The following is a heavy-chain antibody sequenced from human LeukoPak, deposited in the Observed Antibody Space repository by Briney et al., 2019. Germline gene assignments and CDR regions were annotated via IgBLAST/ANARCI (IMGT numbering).Heavy chain of an antibody. CDR3: AREGSIVARTDY. Sequence: GGSLRLSCAASGFSFNSYAFHWVRRAPGKGLEWVAVISYDGSNKYYADSVKGRFTISRDNSKNTLYLQMNGLKTEDTAVYYCAREGSIVARTDYWGQGALVIVSS. J-gene: IGHJ4*02. V-gene: IGHV3-30-3*01. CDR2: ISYDGSNK. CDR1: GFSFNSYA. D-gene: IGHD3-16*02.